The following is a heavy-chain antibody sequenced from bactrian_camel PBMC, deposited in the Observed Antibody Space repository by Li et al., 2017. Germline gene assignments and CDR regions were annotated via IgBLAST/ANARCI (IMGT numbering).Heavy chain of an antibody. CDR2: IDSDGSA. J-gene: IGHJ4*01. D-gene: IGHD3*01. V-gene: IGHV3S53*01. Sequence: HVQLVESGGGSVQAGGSLRLSCAASGYISGSNCIGWFRQTPEKEREGVAFIDSDGSATYAESVKGRFTISKDNAKNTLYLQMNSLKPEDTDMYYCATCSDPFFGQGTQVTVS. CDR1: GYISGSNC.